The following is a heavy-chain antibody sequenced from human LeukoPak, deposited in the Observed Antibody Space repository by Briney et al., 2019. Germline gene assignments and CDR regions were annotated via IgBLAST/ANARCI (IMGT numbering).Heavy chain of an antibody. V-gene: IGHV3-15*01. CDR1: GFTFINAW. CDR3: AKEEYYYDSSGYMYYFDY. J-gene: IGHJ4*02. CDR2: IKAKAHGGTI. Sequence: GGSLRLSCAASGFTFINAWMAWVRQAPGKGLEWVGRIKAKAHGGTIEYAAPVKGRFTISRDDSKNTLYLQMNSLRAEDTAVYYCAKEEYYYDSSGYMYYFDYWDQGTLVTVSS. D-gene: IGHD3-22*01.